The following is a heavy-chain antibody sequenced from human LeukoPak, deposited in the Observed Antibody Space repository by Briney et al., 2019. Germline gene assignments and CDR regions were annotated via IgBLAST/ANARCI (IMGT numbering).Heavy chain of an antibody. Sequence: SETLSLTCTVSGGSISSYYWSWLRQPPGKGLEWIGYIYYSGSTNYNPSLKSRVTISVDTSENQFSLKLSSVTAADTAVYYCARSRMVYAIEGVGWFDPWGQGTLVTVSS. J-gene: IGHJ5*02. D-gene: IGHD2-8*01. CDR2: IYYSGST. CDR1: GGSISSYY. CDR3: ARSRMVYAIEGVGWFDP. V-gene: IGHV4-59*01.